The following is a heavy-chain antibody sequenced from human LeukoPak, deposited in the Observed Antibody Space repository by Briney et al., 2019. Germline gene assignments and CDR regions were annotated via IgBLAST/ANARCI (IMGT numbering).Heavy chain of an antibody. CDR2: THRSGDT. CDR1: GVSISSGNW. V-gene: IGHV4-4*02. J-gene: IGHJ4*02. CDR3: ATRDQSRTFMVPLDS. Sequence: SVTLSLTCAVYGVSISSGNWWTWVRQPPGKGLEWIGETHRSGDTKYNPSLNSRVTISMDNSKNQLSLNLISVTAADTAMYYCATRDQSRTFMVPLDSWGQGTLVTVSS. D-gene: IGHD3-10*01.